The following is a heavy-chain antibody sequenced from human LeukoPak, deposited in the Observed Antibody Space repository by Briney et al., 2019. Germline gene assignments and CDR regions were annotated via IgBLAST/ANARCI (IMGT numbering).Heavy chain of an antibody. V-gene: IGHV3-23*01. J-gene: IGHJ5*02. CDR3: ARAGPPAFDP. CDR2: ISRRGINPLYADSVNT. CDR1: GFTFSSYA. Sequence: GGSLRLSCAASGFTFSSYAMSWVRQAPGKGLEWVALISRRGINPLYADSVNTHYADSVKGRFTISRDNAKNSLYLQMNSLRAEDTAVYYCARAGPPAFDPWGQGTLVTVSS.